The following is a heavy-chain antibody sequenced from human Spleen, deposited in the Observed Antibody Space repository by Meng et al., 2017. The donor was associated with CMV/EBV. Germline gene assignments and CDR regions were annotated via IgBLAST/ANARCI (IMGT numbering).Heavy chain of an antibody. CDR1: GFTFSSYG. Sequence: GESLKISCAASGFTFSSYGMHWVRQAPGKGLEWVAFIRYDGSNKNYADSVKGRFTISRDNSKNTLYLQMNSLRAEGTAVYYCAKDQPPSGFDYWGQGTLVTVSS. D-gene: IGHD1-14*01. CDR3: AKDQPPSGFDY. CDR2: IRYDGSNK. J-gene: IGHJ4*02. V-gene: IGHV3-30*02.